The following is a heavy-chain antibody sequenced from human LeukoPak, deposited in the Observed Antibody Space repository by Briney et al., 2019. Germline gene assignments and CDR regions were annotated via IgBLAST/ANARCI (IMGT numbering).Heavy chain of an antibody. V-gene: IGHV3-30*09. CDR3: ARGRVQSEYYYYYMDV. D-gene: IGHD4/OR15-4a*01. CDR1: GFTFSSYV. Sequence: PGGSLRPSCAASGFTFSSYVIHWVRQAPGKGLEWVAVISYDGSNKYYADSVKGRFAISRDNSKNTLYLQMNSLRAEDTAVYYCARGRVQSEYYYYYMDVWGKGPAVTVSS. J-gene: IGHJ6*03. CDR2: ISYDGSNK.